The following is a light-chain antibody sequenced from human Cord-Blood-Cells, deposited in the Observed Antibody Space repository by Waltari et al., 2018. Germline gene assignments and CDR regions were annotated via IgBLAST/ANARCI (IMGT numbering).Light chain of an antibody. Sequence: QSALTQPASVSGSPGQSFTISCTGTSSDVGGYNFVSWYQQHPGKAPKLMIYDVSNRPSGVSNRFSGSKSGNTASLTISGLQAEDEADYYCSSYTSSSISYGFGTGTKVTVL. V-gene: IGLV2-14*01. CDR1: SSDVGGYNF. CDR2: DVS. CDR3: SSYTSSSISYG. J-gene: IGLJ1*01.